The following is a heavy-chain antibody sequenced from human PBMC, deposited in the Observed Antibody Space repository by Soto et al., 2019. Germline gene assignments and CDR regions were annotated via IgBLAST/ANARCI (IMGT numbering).Heavy chain of an antibody. J-gene: IGHJ4*02. Sequence: EVQLVESRGGLVQPGGSLRLSCATSGFTFSGSWMHWVRQAPGKGLVWVSRINGDGSGTSYADFVKGRFTISRDDDKNTLFLQMNGLRAEDTAVYYCARGIFGSGTANDYWGQGTLVTVSS. D-gene: IGHD3-10*01. CDR1: GFTFSGSW. CDR3: ARGIFGSGTANDY. V-gene: IGHV3-74*01. CDR2: INGDGSGT.